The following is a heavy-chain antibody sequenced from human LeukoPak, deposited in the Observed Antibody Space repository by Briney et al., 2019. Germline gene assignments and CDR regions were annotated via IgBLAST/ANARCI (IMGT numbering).Heavy chain of an antibody. Sequence: ASVKVSCKASEYTFSIYNMHWVRQAPGQGLEWMGIINPSGGTSYAQKLQGRITMTRDTSTSTVYMELSSLRSEDTAVYYCAREGEAGTGLDYWGQGTLVTVSS. CDR1: EYTFSIYN. CDR2: INPSGGT. CDR3: AREGEAGTGLDY. J-gene: IGHJ4*02. V-gene: IGHV1-46*01. D-gene: IGHD6-13*01.